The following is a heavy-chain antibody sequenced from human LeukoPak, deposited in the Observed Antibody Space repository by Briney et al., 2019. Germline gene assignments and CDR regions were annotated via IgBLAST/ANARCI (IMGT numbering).Heavy chain of an antibody. CDR3: ASSGWSLTLPIDY. CDR1: GFTFSSYG. D-gene: IGHD6-19*01. V-gene: IGHV3-33*01. CDR2: RWYDGSNK. J-gene: IGHJ4*02. Sequence: GRPLRLSCAASGFTFSSYGMHWVRHAPGKGLEWGAIRWYDGSNKYYAHSVKGRFTISRDNSKNTLYLQMNSLRAEDTAVYYCASSGWSLTLPIDYGGQGTLVTVS.